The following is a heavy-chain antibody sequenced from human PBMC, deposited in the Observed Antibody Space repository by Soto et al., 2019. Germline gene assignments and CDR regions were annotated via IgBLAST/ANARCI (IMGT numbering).Heavy chain of an antibody. CDR1: GFTFSSYA. Sequence: GGSLRLSCAASGFTFSSYAMSWVRQAPGKGLEWVSAISGSGGSTYYADSVKGRFTISRDNSKNTLYLQMNSLRAEDTAVYYCAKDATYYYDSSGYHKHWGQGTLVTVSS. CDR2: ISGSGGST. CDR3: AKDATYYYDSSGYHKH. V-gene: IGHV3-23*01. J-gene: IGHJ4*02. D-gene: IGHD3-22*01.